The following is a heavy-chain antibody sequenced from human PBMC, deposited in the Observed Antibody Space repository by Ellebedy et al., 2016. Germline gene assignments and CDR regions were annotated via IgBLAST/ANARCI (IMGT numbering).Heavy chain of an antibody. CDR1: GIAVSDHY. Sequence: GESLKISXAASGIAVSDHYLRWVRQAPGKGLEWVSLIYSRGATGYADSVKGRFAISRDNSKNTLYLQMNSLRAEDTAVYYCAKDHASNGWPTFDSWGQGVLVAVSS. V-gene: IGHV3-66*01. CDR3: AKDHASNGWPTFDS. D-gene: IGHD6-19*01. CDR2: IYSRGAT. J-gene: IGHJ4*02.